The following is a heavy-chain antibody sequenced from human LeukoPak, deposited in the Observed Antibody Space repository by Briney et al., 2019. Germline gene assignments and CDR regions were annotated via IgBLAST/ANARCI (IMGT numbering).Heavy chain of an antibody. CDR2: SIPIFGTA. CDR3: ARAHGLPLEMATINYYYYMDV. J-gene: IGHJ6*03. Sequence: ASVKVSCKXSGGTFSSYAISWVRQAPGQGLEWMGGSIPIFGTASYAQKFQGRVTITTDESTSTAYMELSSLRSEDTAVYYCARAHGLPLEMATINYYYYMDVWGKGTTVTVSS. D-gene: IGHD5-24*01. V-gene: IGHV1-69*05. CDR1: GGTFSSYA.